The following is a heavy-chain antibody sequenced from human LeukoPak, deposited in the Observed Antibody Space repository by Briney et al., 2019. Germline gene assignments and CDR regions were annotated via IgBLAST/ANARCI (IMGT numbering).Heavy chain of an antibody. J-gene: IGHJ4*02. CDR1: GFTFSSYG. D-gene: IGHD6-13*01. CDR2: IRYDGSNK. V-gene: IGHV3-30*02. Sequence: GGSLRLSCAASGFTFSSYGMHWVRQAPGKGLEWVAFIRYDGSNKYYADSVKGRFTISRDNSKNTLYLQMNSLRAEDTAVYYCAKNLWQQLPLIDYWGQGTLVTVSS. CDR3: AKNLWQQLPLIDY.